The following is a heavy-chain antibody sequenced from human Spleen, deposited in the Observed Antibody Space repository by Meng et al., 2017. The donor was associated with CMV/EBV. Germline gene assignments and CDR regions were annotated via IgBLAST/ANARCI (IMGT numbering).Heavy chain of an antibody. CDR3: ARTYSGYDRFDY. J-gene: IGHJ4*02. D-gene: IGHD5-12*01. CDR2: ISAYNGNT. Sequence: QVQLVQSGAEVKKPGASVKVYCKASGYTFTSYGISWVRQAPGKGLEWMGWISAYNGNTNYAQKLXGRVTXTTDTSTSTAYMELRSLRSDDTAVYYXARTYSGYDRFDYWGQGTLVTVSS. V-gene: IGHV1-18*01. CDR1: GYTFTSYG.